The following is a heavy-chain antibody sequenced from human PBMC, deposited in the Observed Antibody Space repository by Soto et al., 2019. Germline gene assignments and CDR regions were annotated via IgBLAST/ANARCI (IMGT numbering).Heavy chain of an antibody. CDR3: ARYVDYII. D-gene: IGHD4-17*01. CDR1: GGSISSYY. V-gene: IGHV4-59*08. CDR2: IYYSGST. J-gene: IGHJ4*02. Sequence: PSETLSLTCTVSGGSISSYYWSWIRQPPGKGLEWIGYIYYSGSTNYNPSLKSRVTISVDTSKNQFSLKLNSMTAADTAVYYCARYVDYIIWGQGTLVTVSS.